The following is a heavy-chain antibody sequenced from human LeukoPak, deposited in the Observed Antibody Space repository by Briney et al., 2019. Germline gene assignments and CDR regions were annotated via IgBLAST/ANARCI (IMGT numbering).Heavy chain of an antibody. Sequence: PSETLSLTCTVSGGSITSGEHYCSWIRQPPGKGLEWIGSVYYGRSPYFDPSLESRATISVDTSKNHFSLKMSSVTAADTAVYYCARSSGTGTFSYWGQGTLVTVSS. CDR3: ARSSGTGTFSY. J-gene: IGHJ4*02. V-gene: IGHV4-39*02. CDR2: VYYGRSP. CDR1: GGSITSGEHY. D-gene: IGHD6-25*01.